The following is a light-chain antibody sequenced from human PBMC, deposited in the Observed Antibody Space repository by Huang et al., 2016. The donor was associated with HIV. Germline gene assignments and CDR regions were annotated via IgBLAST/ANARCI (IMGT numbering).Light chain of an antibody. CDR2: GAS. Sequence: EIVLTQSPGTLSLSPGERATLSCRASQSVSGNYLAWYQQKPGQAPRLLIDGASSRATGIPDRFSGSGSGTDFTLTITRLEPEDIALYYCQVYGTSPPGPFGPGATVHIK. CDR3: QVYGTSPPGP. J-gene: IGKJ3*01. CDR1: QSVSGNY. V-gene: IGKV3-20*01.